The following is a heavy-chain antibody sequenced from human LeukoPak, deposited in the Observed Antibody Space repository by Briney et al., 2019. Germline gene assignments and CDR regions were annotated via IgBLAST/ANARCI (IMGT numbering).Heavy chain of an antibody. CDR3: AKDSDYYHSSGYYYAYFQH. CDR1: GFAFSTYS. Sequence: PGGSLRLACAVSGFAFSTYSMNWVRQAPGKGLEWVSYISSSSSTIYYADSVKGRSTISRDNAKNSLYLQMNSLRDEDTAVYYCAKDSDYYHSSGYYYAYFQHWGQGTLVTVSS. CDR2: ISSSSSTI. V-gene: IGHV3-48*02. D-gene: IGHD3-22*01. J-gene: IGHJ1*01.